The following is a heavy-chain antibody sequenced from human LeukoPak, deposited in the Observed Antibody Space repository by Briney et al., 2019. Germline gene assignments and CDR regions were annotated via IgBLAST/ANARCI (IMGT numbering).Heavy chain of an antibody. D-gene: IGHD3-10*01. CDR2: ISSSSSYI. J-gene: IGHJ4*02. Sequence: GGSLRLSCAASGFTFSSYSMTWVRQAPGKGLEWVSSISSSSSYIYYADSVKGRFTISRDNAKNSLYLQMNSLRAEDTAVYYCARGRITMVRGVRLTVFDYWGQGTLVTVSS. V-gene: IGHV3-21*01. CDR1: GFTFSSYS. CDR3: ARGRITMVRGVRLTVFDY.